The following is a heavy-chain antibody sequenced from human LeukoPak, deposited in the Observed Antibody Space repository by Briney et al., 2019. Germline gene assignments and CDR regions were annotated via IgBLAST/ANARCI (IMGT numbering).Heavy chain of an antibody. D-gene: IGHD5-18*01. CDR2: IYYSGST. V-gene: IGHV4-59*12. CDR3: ARDRGTAMTNRGWFDP. Sequence: PSETLSLTCTVSGGSISSYYWSWIRQPPGKGLEWIGYIYYSGSTSYNPSLKSRVTISVDTSKNHFSLKLSSLTATDTAVYYCARDRGTAMTNRGWFDPWGQGTLVTVSS. J-gene: IGHJ5*02. CDR1: GGSISSYY.